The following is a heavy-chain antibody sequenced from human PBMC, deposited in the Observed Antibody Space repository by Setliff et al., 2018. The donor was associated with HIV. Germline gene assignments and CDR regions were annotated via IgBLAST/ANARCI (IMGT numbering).Heavy chain of an antibody. V-gene: IGHV4-4*08. J-gene: IGHJ6*03. Sequence: PSETLSLTCTLSGGSMSSYYWTWIRQPPGKGLEWIGYVYTSEISNYNSSLRSRVVISLDTSKNQFSLKLGSVTAADTAVYYCARAISTPSYYYHMDVWGTGTPVTVSS. CDR1: GGSMSSYY. CDR3: ARAISTPSYYYHMDV. D-gene: IGHD3-10*01. CDR2: VYTSEIS.